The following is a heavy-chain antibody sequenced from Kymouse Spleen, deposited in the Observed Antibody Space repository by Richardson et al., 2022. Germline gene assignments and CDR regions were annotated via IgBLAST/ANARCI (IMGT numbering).Heavy chain of an antibody. J-gene: IGHJ6*02. CDR2: INHSGST. Sequence: QVQLQQWGAGLLKPSETLSLTCAVYGGSFSGYYWSWIRQPPGKGLEWIGEINHSGSTNYNPSLKSRVTISVDTSKNQFSLKLSSVTAADTAVYYCARGYYDFWSGYYTDYYYYGMDVWGQGTTVTVSS. CDR1: GGSFSGYY. V-gene: IGHV4-34*01. CDR3: ARGYYDFWSGYYTDYYYYGMDV. D-gene: IGHD3-3*01.